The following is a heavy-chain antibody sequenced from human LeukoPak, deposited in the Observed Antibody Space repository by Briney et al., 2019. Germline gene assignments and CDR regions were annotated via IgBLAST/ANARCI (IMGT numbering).Heavy chain of an antibody. D-gene: IGHD1-26*01. CDR1: GFTFSSYS. CDR2: ISSSSSYI. Sequence: GGFLRLSCAASGFTFSSYSMNWVRQAPGKGLEWVSSISSSSSYIYYADSVKGRFTISRDNAKNSLYLQMNSLRAEDTAVYYCASTSGGGSYPFNYWGQGTLVTVSS. CDR3: ASTSGGGSYPFNY. J-gene: IGHJ4*02. V-gene: IGHV3-21*01.